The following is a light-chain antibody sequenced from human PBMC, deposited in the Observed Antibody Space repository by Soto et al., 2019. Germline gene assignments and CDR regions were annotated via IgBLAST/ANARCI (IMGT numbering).Light chain of an antibody. CDR3: TSYTNRDTVV. Sequence: QSVLTQPASVSGSPGQSITIACTGTSSDIGAYHYVSWYQQHPGKAPKLMIYDVSIRPSGVSSRFSGSKSANTASLTISGLQAEDEADYYCTSYTNRDTVVFGGGTKLTVL. V-gene: IGLV2-14*03. J-gene: IGLJ2*01. CDR2: DVS. CDR1: SSDIGAYHY.